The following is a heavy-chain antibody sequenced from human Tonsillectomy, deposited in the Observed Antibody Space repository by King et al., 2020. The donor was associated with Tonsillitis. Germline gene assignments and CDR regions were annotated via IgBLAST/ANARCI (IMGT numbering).Heavy chain of an antibody. CDR2: ISYDGSNK. J-gene: IGHJ4*02. CDR1: GFTFSNSA. CDR3: VGAGQHGYYFDY. V-gene: IGHV3-30*04. D-gene: IGHD6-19*01. Sequence: VQLVESGGGVVQPGRSLRLSCAASGFTFSNSAMHWVRQAPGKGLEWVALISYDGSNKYYADSVKGRFTISRDNSKNTLYLQMNSLRAEDTAVYYCVGAGQHGYYFDYWGQGTLVTVSS.